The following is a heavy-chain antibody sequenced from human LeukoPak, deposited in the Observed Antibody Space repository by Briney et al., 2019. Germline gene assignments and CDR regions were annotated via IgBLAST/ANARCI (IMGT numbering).Heavy chain of an antibody. Sequence: SXXVSRKAFGYTFTGYNIHWVRQAPGQGLEWMGWINPNSGGTNYAQKFQDRVTMTRDTSISTVYMELSWLRSDDTAIYYCTRDSIGGSGCFDPWGQGTLVTVSS. CDR1: GYTFTGYN. V-gene: IGHV1-2*02. J-gene: IGHJ5*02. D-gene: IGHD3-16*01. CDR3: TRDSIGGSGCFDP. CDR2: INPNSGGT.